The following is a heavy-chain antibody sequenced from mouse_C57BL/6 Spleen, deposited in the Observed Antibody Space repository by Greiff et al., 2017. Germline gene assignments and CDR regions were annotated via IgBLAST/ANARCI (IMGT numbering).Heavy chain of an antibody. J-gene: IGHJ2*01. CDR1: GYTFTSYW. CDR3: ARGEGYGSIFDY. CDR2: IDPSDSYT. Sequence: QVQLQQPGAELVRPGTSVKLSCKASGYTFTSYWMHWVKQRPGQGLEWIGVIDPSDSYTNYNQKFKGQATLTVDTSSSTAYMQLSSLTSEDSAVYYCARGEGYGSIFDYWGQGTTLTVSS. V-gene: IGHV1-59*01. D-gene: IGHD1-1*01.